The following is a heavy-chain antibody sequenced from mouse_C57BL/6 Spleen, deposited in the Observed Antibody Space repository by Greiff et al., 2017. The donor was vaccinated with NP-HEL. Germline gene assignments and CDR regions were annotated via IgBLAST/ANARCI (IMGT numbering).Heavy chain of an antibody. Sequence: EVQLQESGPGLVKPSQSLSLTCSVTGYSITSGYYWNWIRQFPGNKLEWMGYISYDGSNNYNPTLKNRISITRYTSKNQFFLKLNSVTTEDTATYYCSSGANYLFDYWGQGTTLTVSS. CDR3: SSGANYLFDY. J-gene: IGHJ2*01. V-gene: IGHV3-6*01. D-gene: IGHD1-1*02. CDR1: GYSITSGYY. CDR2: ISYDGSN.